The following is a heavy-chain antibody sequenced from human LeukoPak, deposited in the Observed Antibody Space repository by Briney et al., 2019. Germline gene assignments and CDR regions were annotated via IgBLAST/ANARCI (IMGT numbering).Heavy chain of an antibody. CDR3: ASLTVVNVDY. V-gene: IGHV3-30*03. CDR1: GFTFSSYG. D-gene: IGHD4-23*01. CDR2: ISYDGSNK. J-gene: IGHJ4*02. Sequence: GRSLGLSCAASGFTFSSYGMHWVRQAPGKGLEWVAVISYDGSNKYYADSVKGRFTISRDNSKNTLYLQMNSLRAEDTAVYYCASLTVVNVDYWGQGTLVTVSS.